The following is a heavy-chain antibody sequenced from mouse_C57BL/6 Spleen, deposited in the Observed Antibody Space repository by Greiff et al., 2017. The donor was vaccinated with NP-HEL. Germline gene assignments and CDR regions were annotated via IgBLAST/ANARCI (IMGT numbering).Heavy chain of an antibody. CDR3: ARSYYGSSPYAMDY. V-gene: IGHV5-17*01. Sequence: EVKLVESGGGLVKPGGSLKLSCAASGFTFSDYGMHWVRQAPEKGLEWVAYISSGSSTIYYADTVKGRFTISRDNAKNTLFLQMTSLRSEDTAMYYGARSYYGSSPYAMDYWGQGTSVTVSS. CDR1: GFTFSDYG. CDR2: ISSGSSTI. J-gene: IGHJ4*01. D-gene: IGHD1-1*01.